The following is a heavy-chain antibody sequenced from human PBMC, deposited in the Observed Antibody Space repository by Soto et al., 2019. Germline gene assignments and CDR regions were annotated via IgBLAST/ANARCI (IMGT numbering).Heavy chain of an antibody. V-gene: IGHV1-3*05. CDR3: ARSIVVVTALDY. J-gene: IGHJ4*02. CDR2: INAGNGNT. Sequence: QVQLVQSGAEEKKPGASVKVSCKASGYTFTSYAMHWVRQAPGQRLEWMGWINAGNGNTKYSQKFQGRVSITRGTAASTAYMELSSLTSEDTAVYYCARSIVVVTALDYWGQGTLVTVSS. CDR1: GYTFTSYA. D-gene: IGHD2-21*02.